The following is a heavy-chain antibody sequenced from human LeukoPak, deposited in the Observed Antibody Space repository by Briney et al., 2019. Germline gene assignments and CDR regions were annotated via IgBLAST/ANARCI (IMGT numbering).Heavy chain of an antibody. CDR1: GGSISNSNYY. Sequence: SETLSLTCTVSGGSISNSNYYWGWVRQPPGKGLEWLGTIYYSGNTYYTPSLKSRVTISVDTSKNQFSLRLSSVTAADTAVYFCMRHEEEDGYNAKPFDFWGQGTLVTVSS. V-gene: IGHV4-39*01. CDR2: IYYSGNT. CDR3: MRHEEEDGYNAKPFDF. D-gene: IGHD5-24*01. J-gene: IGHJ4*02.